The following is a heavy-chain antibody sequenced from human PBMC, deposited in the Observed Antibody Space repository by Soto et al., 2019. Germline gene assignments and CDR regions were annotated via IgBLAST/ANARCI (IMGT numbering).Heavy chain of an antibody. CDR2: ISGSGGST. D-gene: IGHD5-18*01. V-gene: IGHV3-23*01. Sequence: GGSLRLSCAASVFPFSSYAMSWVRQAPGKGLEWVSAISGSGGSTYYADSVKGRFTISRDNSKNTLYLQMNSLRAEDTAVYYCAKDGYSYGSNYYYYGMDVWGQGTTVNVSS. CDR3: AKDGYSYGSNYYYYGMDV. CDR1: VFPFSSYA. J-gene: IGHJ6*02.